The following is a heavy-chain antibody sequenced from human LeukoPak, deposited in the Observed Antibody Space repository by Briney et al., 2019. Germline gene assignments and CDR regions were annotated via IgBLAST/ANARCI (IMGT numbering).Heavy chain of an antibody. J-gene: IGHJ5*02. Sequence: ASVKVSCKASGYTFTGYYMHWVRQAPGQGLEWMGWINPNSGGTNYAQKFQGRVTMTRDTSISTAYMELSRLRSDDTAVYYCAREHFPSYGSGSSPPNPWGQGTLVTVSS. D-gene: IGHD3-10*01. V-gene: IGHV1-2*02. CDR3: AREHFPSYGSGSSPPNP. CDR1: GYTFTGYY. CDR2: INPNSGGT.